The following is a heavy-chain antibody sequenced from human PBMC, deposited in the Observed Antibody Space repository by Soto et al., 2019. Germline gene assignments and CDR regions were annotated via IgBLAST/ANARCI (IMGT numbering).Heavy chain of an antibody. CDR3: ARDNQWLGTYYFDY. CDR1: GYTFTTYS. Sequence: QVQLVQSGTEVKKPGASVKVSCKASGYTFTTYSMHWLRQAPGQRPEWVGWINVGNGNTKYSQKFQGRLTITRDTSASTAYMELSSLTSEDRAVYYCARDNQWLGTYYFDYWGQGALVTVSS. CDR2: INVGNGNT. V-gene: IGHV1-3*01. D-gene: IGHD6-19*01. J-gene: IGHJ4*02.